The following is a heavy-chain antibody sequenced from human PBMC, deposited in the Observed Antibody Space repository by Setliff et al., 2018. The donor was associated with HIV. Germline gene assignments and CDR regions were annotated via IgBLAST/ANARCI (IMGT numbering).Heavy chain of an antibody. J-gene: IGHJ6*03. CDR3: ARVSSTYWYSIFRNYYYHMDV. D-gene: IGHD2-8*02. V-gene: IGHV4-34*01. CDR2: INQSGST. Sequence: SETLSLTCAVYGGSFSGYYWSWIRQPPGKGLEWIGEINQSGSTNYNPSLKSRVTISVDTPKTQFSLKLSSVTAADTAVYYCARVSSTYWYSIFRNYYYHMDVWGKGTTVTVSS. CDR1: GGSFSGYY.